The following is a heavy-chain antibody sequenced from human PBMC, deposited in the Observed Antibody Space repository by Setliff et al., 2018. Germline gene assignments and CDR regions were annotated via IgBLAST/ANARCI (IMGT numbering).Heavy chain of an antibody. V-gene: IGHV3-64*02. J-gene: IGHJ4*02. CDR1: GFTFSAYA. Sequence: PGGSLSLSCAASGFTFSAYALHWVRQAPVRGLEYVSAISNDGRRTYYTDSVKGRFTISRDNSKNTLYLQMGSLRPEDMAVYYCVRWVDGKADYWGQGTLVTVSS. CDR3: VRWVDGKADY. CDR2: ISNDGRRT.